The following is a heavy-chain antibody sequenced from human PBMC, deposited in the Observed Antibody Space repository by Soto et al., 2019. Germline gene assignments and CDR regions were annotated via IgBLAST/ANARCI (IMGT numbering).Heavy chain of an antibody. V-gene: IGHV4-4*07. J-gene: IGHJ5*02. CDR2: IYTSGST. CDR3: ARDRGRYCSSTSCPIVGVNWFAP. CDR1: GGSISSYY. Sequence: PSETLSLTCTVSGGSISSYYWSWIRQPAGKGLEWIGRIYTSGSTNYNPSLKSRVTMSVDTSKNQFSLKLSSVTAADTAVYYCARDRGRYCSSTSCPIVGVNWFAPWGQGTLVTVSS. D-gene: IGHD2-2*01.